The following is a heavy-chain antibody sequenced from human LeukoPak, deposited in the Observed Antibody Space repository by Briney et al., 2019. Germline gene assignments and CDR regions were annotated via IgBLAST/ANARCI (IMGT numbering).Heavy chain of an antibody. V-gene: IGHV3-72*01. CDR3: ARPKTQYYDSLYYFDY. D-gene: IGHD3-22*01. Sequence: GGSLRLSCAASGFILSDHYMDWVRQAPGKGLEWVGRIRHKADGYTTEYAASVKGRFSISRVDSKNSLYLQMNSLRAEDTAVYYCARPKTQYYDSLYYFDYWGQGTLVTVSS. CDR1: GFILSDHY. J-gene: IGHJ4*02. CDR2: IRHKADGYTT.